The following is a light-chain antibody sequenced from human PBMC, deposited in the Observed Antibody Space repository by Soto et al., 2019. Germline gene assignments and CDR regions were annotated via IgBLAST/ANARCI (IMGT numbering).Light chain of an antibody. V-gene: IGLV2-14*01. CDR1: SSDVGGYNY. J-gene: IGLJ2*01. CDR3: SSYTSSSTL. Sequence: QSVLTQPASVSESPGQSITISCTGTSSDVGGYNYVSWYQQHPGKAPKLMIYEVSNRPSGVSNRFSGSKSGNTASLTISGLQAEDEADYYCSSYTSSSTLFGGGTKVTV. CDR2: EVS.